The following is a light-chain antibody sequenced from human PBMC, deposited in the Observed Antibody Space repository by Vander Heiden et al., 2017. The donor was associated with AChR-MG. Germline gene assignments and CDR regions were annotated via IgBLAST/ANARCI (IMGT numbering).Light chain of an antibody. CDR1: SGHSSYA. CDR2: LNSDGSH. Sequence: QVVLTQSPSASASLGASVKLTCTLSSGHSSYAIAWHQQKPEKGPRSWMKLNSDGSHSKGDVSPDRFSCSTSGAERNLTISRPQAEDADYYYCQNGVTGIQLFGGGTKLTVL. CDR3: QNGVTGIQL. J-gene: IGLJ2*01. V-gene: IGLV4-69*01.